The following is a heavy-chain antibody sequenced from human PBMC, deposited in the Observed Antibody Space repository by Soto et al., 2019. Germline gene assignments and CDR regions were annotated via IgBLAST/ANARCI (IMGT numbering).Heavy chain of an antibody. CDR3: ASPYSSSWYLFDY. J-gene: IGHJ4*02. CDR2: IYSDGFT. V-gene: IGHV3-66*01. D-gene: IGHD6-13*01. CDR1: GFTVSSNY. Sequence: GGSLRLSCAASGFTVSSNYMSWVRQTPGKGPEWVSVIYSDGFTYYADSVKGRFTISRDNAKNSLYLQMNSLRAEDTAVYYCASPYSSSWYLFDYCGQGTPVPGSS.